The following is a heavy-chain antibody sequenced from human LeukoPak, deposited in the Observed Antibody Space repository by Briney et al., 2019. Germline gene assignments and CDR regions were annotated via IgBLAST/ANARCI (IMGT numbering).Heavy chain of an antibody. D-gene: IGHD4-11*01. V-gene: IGHV3-7*01. CDR1: GFTFSNYW. CDR2: IKQDESEK. CDR3: ARGSAVTANNFDF. J-gene: IGHJ4*02. Sequence: GGSLRLSCVVSGFTFSNYWMSWVRQAPGKGLEWVANIKQDESEKYYVDSVKGRFTIPRDNAKNSLYLQMNSLRAEDTAVYYCARGSAVTANNFDFWGQGTLVTVSS.